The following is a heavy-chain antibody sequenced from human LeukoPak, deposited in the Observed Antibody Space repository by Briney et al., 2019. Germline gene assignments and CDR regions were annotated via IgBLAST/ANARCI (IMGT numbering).Heavy chain of an antibody. D-gene: IGHD5-12*01. V-gene: IGHV3-30*04. J-gene: IGHJ4*02. CDR2: ISYDGSNK. CDR3: ANSGYDLWFDY. Sequence: GGSLRLSCAASGFTFSSYAMHWVRQAPGKGLEWVAVISYDGSNKYYADSVKGRFTISRDNSKNTLYLQMNSPRAEDTAVYYCANSGYDLWFDYWGQGTLVTVSS. CDR1: GFTFSSYA.